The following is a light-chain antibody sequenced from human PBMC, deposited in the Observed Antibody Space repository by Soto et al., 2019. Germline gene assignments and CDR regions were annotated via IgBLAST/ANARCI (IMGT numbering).Light chain of an antibody. CDR2: SAS. V-gene: IGKV1-12*01. J-gene: IGKJ1*01. Sequence: DIQMTQSPSSVSASVGDRVAISCRASQGISNWLAWYQQKPGEAPKALIYSASSLQSGVPSRFSGSGSGTDFTLTISGLQPEDSATYFCQQANSFPPTFGQGTKVEIK. CDR1: QGISNW. CDR3: QQANSFPPT.